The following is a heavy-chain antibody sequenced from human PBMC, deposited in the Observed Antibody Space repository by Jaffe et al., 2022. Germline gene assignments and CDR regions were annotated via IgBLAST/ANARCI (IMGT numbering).Heavy chain of an antibody. CDR3: ARDLVGIYGSGSYYDNWFDP. J-gene: IGHJ5*02. CDR2: INPSGGST. D-gene: IGHD3-10*01. CDR1: GYTFTSYY. Sequence: QVQLVQSGAEVKKPGASVKVSCKASGYTFTSYYMHWVRQAPGQGLEWMGIINPSGGSTSYAQKFQGRVTMTRDTSTSTVYMELSSLRSEDTAVYYCARDLVGIYGSGSYYDNWFDPWGQGTLVTVSS. V-gene: IGHV1-46*01.